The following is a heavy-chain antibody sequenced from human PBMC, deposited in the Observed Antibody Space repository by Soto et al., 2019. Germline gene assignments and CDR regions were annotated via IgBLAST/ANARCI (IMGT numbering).Heavy chain of an antibody. CDR2: ISYDGNNK. CDR1: GFTFSTYG. D-gene: IGHD2-2*02. CDR3: GRALFCTSTSCYIAVSVLGLDV. Sequence: QVQLVESGGGVVQPARSLRLSCVASGFTFSTYGMHWVRQAPGKGLEWVAVISYDGNNKYYAASVKGRFTISRDNSKNTLYLQMNSLRAEDTAIYYCGRALFCTSTSCYIAVSVLGLDVWGQGTTVTVSS. V-gene: IGHV3-30*03. J-gene: IGHJ6*02.